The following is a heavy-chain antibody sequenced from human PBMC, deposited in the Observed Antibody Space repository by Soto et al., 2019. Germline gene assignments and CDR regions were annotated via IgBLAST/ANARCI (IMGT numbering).Heavy chain of an antibody. CDR2: ISSNSAYI. CDR1: GFTFRSFT. J-gene: IGHJ5*02. CDR3: TRDASRDSSARGWFDP. Sequence: EVQLVESGGGLDKPGGSLRLSCAASGFTFRSFTMNWVRQAPGKGLEWVSTISSNSAYINYTDALRGRFTISRDNAKSSLHLQMNSLRAEDTAVYYCTRDASRDSSARGWFDPWGPGTLVTVSS. V-gene: IGHV3-21*02. D-gene: IGHD6-13*01.